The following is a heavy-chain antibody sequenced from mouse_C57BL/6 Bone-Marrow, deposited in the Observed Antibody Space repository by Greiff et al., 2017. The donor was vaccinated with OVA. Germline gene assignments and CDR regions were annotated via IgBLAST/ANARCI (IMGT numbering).Heavy chain of an antibody. Sequence: EVQLQQSGPELVKPGASVKISCKASGYTFTDYYMNWVKQSHGKSLEWIGDINPNNGGTSYNQKFKGKATLTVDKSSSTAYMELRSLTSEDSAVYYCASGLLSLRGFAYWGQGTLVTVSA. CDR3: ASGLLSLRGFAY. D-gene: IGHD2-4*01. J-gene: IGHJ3*01. CDR1: GYTFTDYY. CDR2: INPNNGGT. V-gene: IGHV1-26*01.